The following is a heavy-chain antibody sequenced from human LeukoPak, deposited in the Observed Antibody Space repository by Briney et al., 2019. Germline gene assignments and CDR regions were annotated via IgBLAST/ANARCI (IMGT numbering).Heavy chain of an antibody. J-gene: IGHJ4*02. Sequence: GGSLRLSCAASGFTFSSYAMHWVRQTPGKGLEWVAVISYDGSNKYYADSVKGRFTISRDNSKNTLYLQMNSLRAEDTAVYYCARDPDDILTGYTSGDYWGQGTLVTVSS. CDR1: GFTFSSYA. CDR2: ISYDGSNK. V-gene: IGHV3-30-3*01. D-gene: IGHD3-9*01. CDR3: ARDPDDILTGYTSGDY.